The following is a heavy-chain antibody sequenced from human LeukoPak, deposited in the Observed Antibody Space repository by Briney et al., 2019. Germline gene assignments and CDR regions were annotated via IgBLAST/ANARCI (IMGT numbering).Heavy chain of an antibody. Sequence: PSETLSLTCTVSGGSISSSSYYWGWIRQPPGKGLEWIGSIYYSGSTYYNPSLKSRVTISVDTSKNQFSLKLTSVTAADTAVYYCARGAAAVHWGQGTLVTVSS. V-gene: IGHV4-39*07. CDR2: IYYSGST. CDR1: GGSISSSSYY. CDR3: ARGAAAVH. J-gene: IGHJ4*02. D-gene: IGHD6-13*01.